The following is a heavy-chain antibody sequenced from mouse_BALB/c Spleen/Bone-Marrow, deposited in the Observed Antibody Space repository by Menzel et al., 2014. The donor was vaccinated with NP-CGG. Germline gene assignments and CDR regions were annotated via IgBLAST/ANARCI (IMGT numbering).Heavy chain of an antibody. V-gene: IGHV1-22*01. CDR1: GYTFTEYT. J-gene: IGHJ2*01. D-gene: IGHD1-2*01. Sequence: EVQLQRSGPELVKPGPSVKISCKTSGYTFTEYTMHWVKQSHGKSLEWIGSINPNNGGTSYNQKFKGKATLTVDKSSSTAYMELRSLTSEDSAVYYCARRGGYDYWGQGTTLTVSS. CDR3: ARRGGYDY. CDR2: INPNNGGT.